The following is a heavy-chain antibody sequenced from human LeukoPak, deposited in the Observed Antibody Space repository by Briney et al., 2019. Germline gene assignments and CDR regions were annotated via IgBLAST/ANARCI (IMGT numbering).Heavy chain of an antibody. J-gene: IGHJ6*04. CDR1: GGSFSGYY. D-gene: IGHD2-15*01. Sequence: PSETLSLTCAVYGGSFSGYYWSWIRQPPGKGLEWIGYIYHSGSTYYNPSLKSRVTISVDRSKNQFSLKLSSVTAADTAVYYCARGKGPAATPYYYGMDVWGKGTTVTVSS. CDR3: ARGKGPAATPYYYGMDV. CDR2: IYHSGST. V-gene: IGHV4-34*01.